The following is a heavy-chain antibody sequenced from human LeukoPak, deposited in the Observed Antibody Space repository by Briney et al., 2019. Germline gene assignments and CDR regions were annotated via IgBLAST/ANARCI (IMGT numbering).Heavy chain of an antibody. Sequence: PGGSLRLSCAASGFTFSSYAMHWVRQAPGKGLEWVAVISYDGSNKYYADSVKGRFTISRDNAKNSLYLQMNSLRAEDTAVYYCASGENYDSSGYSAFDIWGQGTMVTVSS. J-gene: IGHJ3*02. V-gene: IGHV3-30*04. CDR3: ASGENYDSSGYSAFDI. D-gene: IGHD3-22*01. CDR1: GFTFSSYA. CDR2: ISYDGSNK.